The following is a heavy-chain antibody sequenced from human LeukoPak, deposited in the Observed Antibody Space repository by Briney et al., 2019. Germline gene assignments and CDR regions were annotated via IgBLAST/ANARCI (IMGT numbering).Heavy chain of an antibody. CDR1: GFTFSTYD. V-gene: IGHV3-23*01. Sequence: HPGGSLRLSCAASGFTFSTYDMSWVRQAPGKGLEWVSVISGSGGSTYFADSVKGRFTISRDNSKNTLYLQMNSLRAEDTAVYYCAKWGGGAKGEYFDYWGQGTLVTVSS. CDR3: AKWGGGAKGEYFDY. CDR2: ISGSGGST. J-gene: IGHJ4*02. D-gene: IGHD3-10*01.